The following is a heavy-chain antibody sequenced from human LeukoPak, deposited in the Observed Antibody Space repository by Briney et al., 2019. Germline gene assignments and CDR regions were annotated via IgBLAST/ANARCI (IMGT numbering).Heavy chain of an antibody. V-gene: IGHV1-46*01. D-gene: IGHD5-12*01. CDR3: ARDSGQFDY. CDR1: GYTFTNYY. Sequence: ASVKVSCKASGYTFTNYYMHWVRQAPGQGLEWLGVINTGGGTTSSAQKFQGRVTMTRDTSTSTVYMELSSLTSEDTAVYYWARDSGQFDYWGQGTLVTVSS. CDR2: INTGGGTT. J-gene: IGHJ4*02.